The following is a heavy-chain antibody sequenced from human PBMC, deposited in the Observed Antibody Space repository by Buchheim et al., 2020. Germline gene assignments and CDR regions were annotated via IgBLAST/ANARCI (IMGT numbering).Heavy chain of an antibody. D-gene: IGHD2-15*01. V-gene: IGHV3-11*06. CDR2: ISSSSSYT. CDR3: ARVNYYCSGGSCYRRALDY. Sequence: QVQLVESGGGSVKPGGSLRLSCAASGFTFSDYYMSWIRQAPGKGLEWVSYISSSSSYTNYADSVKGRFTISRDNAKNSLYLQMNSLRAEDTAVYYCARVNYYCSGGSCYRRALDYWGQGTL. J-gene: IGHJ4*02. CDR1: GFTFSDYY.